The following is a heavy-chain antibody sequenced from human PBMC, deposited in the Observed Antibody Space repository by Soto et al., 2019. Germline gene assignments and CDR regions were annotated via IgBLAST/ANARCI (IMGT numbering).Heavy chain of an antibody. J-gene: IGHJ4*02. V-gene: IGHV3-74*01. CDR1: GFPFSTYW. CDR3: AGGYED. CDR2: INSDGSST. Sequence: EEHLVQSGGGLVQPGGSLRLSCAASGFPFSTYWMHWVRQVPGQGLVWVARINSDGSSTIYADFVNGRFTISRDNAKNKLYLQMNRLGVDDTAKDNSAGGYEDWGQGALVTVSS. D-gene: IGHD5-12*01.